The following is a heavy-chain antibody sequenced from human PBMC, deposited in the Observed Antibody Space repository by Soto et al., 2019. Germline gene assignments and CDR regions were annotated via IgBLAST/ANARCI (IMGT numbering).Heavy chain of an antibody. CDR2: IGRRSDI. CDR3: AREENAWPPAYGIDV. D-gene: IGHD2-2*01. V-gene: IGHV3-21*01. J-gene: IGHJ6*02. Sequence: PGGSLRLSCEASGVSFSTYSMHWVRQAPGKGLEWVSSIGRRSDIYYADSVKGRFTISRDNAKNSVSLHMNSLRDEDTAVYYCAREENAWPPAYGIDVWGPGTT. CDR1: GVSFSTYS.